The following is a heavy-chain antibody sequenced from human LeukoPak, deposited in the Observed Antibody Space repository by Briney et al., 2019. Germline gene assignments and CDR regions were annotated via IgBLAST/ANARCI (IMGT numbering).Heavy chain of an antibody. D-gene: IGHD2-2*01. CDR1: GGTFRSYG. V-gene: IGHV1-69*13. Sequence: ALVKVSCKTSGGTFRSYGLNWVRQAPGQGLERMGGFIPILGTPKYAQNLQGRVTITADESTSTGYMELSSLRYEDTAVYYCARGLYCSSSTSCYDYGMDVWGQGTTVTVSS. CDR2: FIPILGTP. J-gene: IGHJ6*02. CDR3: ARGLYCSSSTSCYDYGMDV.